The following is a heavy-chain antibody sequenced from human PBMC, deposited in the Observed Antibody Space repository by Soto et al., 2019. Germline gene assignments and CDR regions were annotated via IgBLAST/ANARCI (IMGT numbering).Heavy chain of an antibody. CDR1: GQSFSGHT. D-gene: IGHD2-2*01. Sequence: QVQLQQWGAGLLKPSETLSLTCAVYGQSFSGHTWSWIRQSPGKGLEWIGEISQSGSTSYNPSLKTRVTISADTSKNQFSLTLNSVSAADTGVFYCARGSGIAVIPGELEDVHYDYWGQGTLVSVSS. CDR2: ISQSGST. J-gene: IGHJ4*02. V-gene: IGHV4-34*01. CDR3: ARGSGIAVIPGELEDVHYDY.